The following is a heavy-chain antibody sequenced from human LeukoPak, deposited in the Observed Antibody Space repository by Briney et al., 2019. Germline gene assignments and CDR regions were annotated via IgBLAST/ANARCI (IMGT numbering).Heavy chain of an antibody. V-gene: IGHV5-51*01. J-gene: IGHJ4*02. CDR3: ARHPDEDDFWSGYLDY. CDR2: IYPGDSDT. CDR1: GYSFTTYW. D-gene: IGHD3-3*01. Sequence: GESLKISCKGSGYSFTTYWIGWVRQMPGKGLEWMGIIYPGDSDTSYSPSFQGQDTISADKSISTAYMQWSSLKASDTAMYYCARHPDEDDFWSGYLDYWGQGTLVTVSS.